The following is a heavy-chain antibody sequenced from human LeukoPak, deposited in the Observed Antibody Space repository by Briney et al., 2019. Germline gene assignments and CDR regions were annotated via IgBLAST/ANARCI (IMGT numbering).Heavy chain of an antibody. CDR3: ATGLRIAAAGTEGTGFDY. CDR2: ISSSSSYI. J-gene: IGHJ4*02. Sequence: GGSLRLSCAASGFTFSSYSMSCVRQAPGKGLEWVSSISSSSSYIYYADSVKGRFTISRDNAKNSLYLQMNSLRAEDTAVYYCATGLRIAAAGTEGTGFDYWGQGTLVTVSS. V-gene: IGHV3-21*01. D-gene: IGHD6-13*01. CDR1: GFTFSSYS.